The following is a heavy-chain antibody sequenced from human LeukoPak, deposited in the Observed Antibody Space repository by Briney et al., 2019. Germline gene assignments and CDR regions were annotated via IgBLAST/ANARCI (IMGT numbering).Heavy chain of an antibody. Sequence: SETLSLTCTVSGGFISSSSYYWGWIRQPPGKGLEWIGSIYYSASTYYHPSLKSRVTISVDKSKNQFSLKLSSVTAADTAVYYCARLTYCGGDCYPFDSWGQGTLVTVSS. CDR1: GGFISSSSYY. CDR3: ARLTYCGGDCYPFDS. J-gene: IGHJ4*02. V-gene: IGHV4-39*07. CDR2: IYYSAST. D-gene: IGHD2-21*02.